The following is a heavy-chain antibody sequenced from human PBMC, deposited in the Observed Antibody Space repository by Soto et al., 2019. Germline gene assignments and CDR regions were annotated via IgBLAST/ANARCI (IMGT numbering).Heavy chain of an antibody. CDR1: GGSISDNY. V-gene: IGHV4-4*07. J-gene: IGHJ5*02. CDR2: IHGSGST. Sequence: QVQLQESGPGLLKPSETLSLTCTVSGGSISDNYWTWIRQPAGKGLEWIGRIHGSGSTSYNPSLKTRLTMPVDTSNTQFSLSLRSVTAADTAVYYGARDLQSATMNRGVPLAYHSVDPWGHGTLVTDSS. D-gene: IGHD3-10*01. CDR3: ARDLQSATMNRGVPLAYHSVDP.